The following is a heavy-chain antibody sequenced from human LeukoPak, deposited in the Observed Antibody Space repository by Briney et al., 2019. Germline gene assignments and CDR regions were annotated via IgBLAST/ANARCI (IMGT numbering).Heavy chain of an antibody. J-gene: IGHJ4*02. CDR2: INSDGKTT. V-gene: IGHV3-74*01. Sequence: PGGSLRLSCAASGFTFSNSWMHWVRQAPGKGLVWVSRINSDGKTTSYADSVKGRFTISRDNAENSLYLEMNSLRVEDTAIYYCVRDRGSYRPIDYWGQGTLVTVSS. D-gene: IGHD1-26*01. CDR1: GFTFSNSW. CDR3: VRDRGSYRPIDY.